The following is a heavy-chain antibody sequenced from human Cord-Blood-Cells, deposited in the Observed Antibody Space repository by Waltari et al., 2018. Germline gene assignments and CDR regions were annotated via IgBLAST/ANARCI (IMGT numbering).Heavy chain of an antibody. CDR2: IYPGDSDT. J-gene: IGHJ5*02. Sequence: EVQLVQSGAEVKKPGEYLKISCKGAGYSFPSYWLGWVRQMPGKGLEWMGIIYPGDSDTRYSPSFQGQVTISADKSISTAYLQWSSLKASDTAIYYCARRVGMTTGWFDPWGQGTLVTVSS. CDR3: ARRVGMTTGWFDP. CDR1: GYSFPSYW. V-gene: IGHV5-51*01. D-gene: IGHD4-17*01.